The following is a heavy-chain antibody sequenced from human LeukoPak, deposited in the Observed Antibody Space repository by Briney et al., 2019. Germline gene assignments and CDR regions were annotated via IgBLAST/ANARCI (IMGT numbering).Heavy chain of an antibody. CDR2: IYYSGST. V-gene: IGHV4-39*01. CDR1: GGSISSTGYC. Sequence: PSETQSLTCAVSGGSISSTGYCWAWIRQPPGKGLEWIGTIYYSGSTYHNTSLKSRITMSVDTSRNQFSLKLSSVDAADTAVYYCAKAGVRYFDSSGLYAFDFWGQGTTVTVSS. J-gene: IGHJ3*01. CDR3: AKAGVRYFDSSGLYAFDF. D-gene: IGHD3-22*01.